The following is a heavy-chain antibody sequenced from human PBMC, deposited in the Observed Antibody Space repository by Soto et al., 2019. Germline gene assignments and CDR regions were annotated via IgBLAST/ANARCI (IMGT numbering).Heavy chain of an antibody. Sequence: EVQLVESGGGLVQPGGSLRLSCATSGFTFRSYWMSWVRKAPGKGLEWVANIKHDGSEKLYVDSVKGRFTISRDNAENSLSLQMNSLRAEDTAVYYCARGRGDYWGQGTLVTVSS. CDR1: GFTFRSYW. V-gene: IGHV3-7*01. CDR2: IKHDGSEK. J-gene: IGHJ4*02. CDR3: ARGRGDY.